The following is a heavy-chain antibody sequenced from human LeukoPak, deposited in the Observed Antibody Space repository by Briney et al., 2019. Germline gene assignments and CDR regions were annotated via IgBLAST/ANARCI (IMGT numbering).Heavy chain of an antibody. CDR2: IYSGGST. V-gene: IGHV3-53*01. J-gene: IGHJ4*02. D-gene: IGHD4-23*01. CDR3: ARRAGGYSHPYDY. CDR1: GFTVSSNY. Sequence: GESLKISCAASGFTVSSNYMSWVRPAPGKGLEWVSLIYSGGSTYYADSVKGRFTISRDNSKNTLYLQMNSLRAEDTAVYYCARRAGGYSHPYDYWGQGTLVTVSS.